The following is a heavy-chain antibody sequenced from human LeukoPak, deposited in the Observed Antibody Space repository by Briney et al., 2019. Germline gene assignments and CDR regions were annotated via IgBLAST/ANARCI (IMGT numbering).Heavy chain of an antibody. CDR3: ASRVYYDFWSGYYPFDY. D-gene: IGHD3-3*01. Sequence: SETLSLTCAVSGGSISSSNWWSWVRQPPGKGLEWIGEIYHSGSTNYNPSLKSRVTISVDKSKNQFSPKLSSVTAADTAVYYCASRVYYDFWSGYYPFDYWGQGTLVTVSS. J-gene: IGHJ4*02. CDR2: IYHSGST. V-gene: IGHV4-4*02. CDR1: GGSISSSNW.